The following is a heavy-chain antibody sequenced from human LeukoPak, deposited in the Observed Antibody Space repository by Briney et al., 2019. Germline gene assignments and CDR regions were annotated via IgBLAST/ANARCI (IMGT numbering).Heavy chain of an antibody. D-gene: IGHD6-13*01. V-gene: IGHV3-53*01. CDR1: GFTVTNNY. CDR3: ARVLQLAPSYIDY. Sequence: GGSLRLSCAASGFTVTNNYMSWVRQAPGKGLEWVSVIYSGGSTSYADSVKGRFTISRDNSKNTLYLQINSLRAEDTAVYYCARVLQLAPSYIDYWGQGTLVTVSS. CDR2: IYSGGST. J-gene: IGHJ4*02.